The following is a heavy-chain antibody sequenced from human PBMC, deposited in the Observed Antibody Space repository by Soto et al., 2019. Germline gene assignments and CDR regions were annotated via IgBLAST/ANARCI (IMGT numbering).Heavy chain of an antibody. CDR3: ARVGAYCGEFYYFDY. CDR2: ISRFSDRT. CDR1: GFNFNSYT. Sequence: PGGSLRLSCSASGFNFNSYTMNWVRQAPGKGLEWVSSISRFSDRTYYADSVKGRFAIFRANAENSVYLQVNSLRAEDTAVYYCARVGAYCGEFYYFDYWGQGTPATVSS. D-gene: IGHD3-10*01. V-gene: IGHV3-21*06. J-gene: IGHJ4*02.